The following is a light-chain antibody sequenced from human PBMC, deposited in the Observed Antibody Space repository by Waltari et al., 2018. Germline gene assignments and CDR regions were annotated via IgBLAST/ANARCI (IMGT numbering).Light chain of an antibody. Sequence: IVLTQSPGTLSLSPGERATLSCRASQSVGTFLVWYQQKPGQAPRLLIQSASTRATGTPDRFSGSGSGTDFSLTISRLEPEDFAMYYCQHYVRLPVTFGQGTKVEI. J-gene: IGKJ1*01. CDR1: QSVGTF. CDR3: QHYVRLPVT. CDR2: SAS. V-gene: IGKV3-20*01.